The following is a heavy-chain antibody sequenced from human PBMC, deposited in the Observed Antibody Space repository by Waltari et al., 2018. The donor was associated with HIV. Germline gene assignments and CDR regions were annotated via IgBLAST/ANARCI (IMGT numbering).Heavy chain of an antibody. J-gene: IGHJ6*02. CDR3: ARSHRYYYYGMDV. Sequence: EVQLVESGGGLVQPGGSLRLSCAASGFTFSSYDMHWVRQATGKGLEWVSAIGTAGDTYYPGSVKGRFTISRENAKNSLYLQMNSLRAGDTAVYYCARSHRYYYYGMDVWGQGTTVTVSS. V-gene: IGHV3-13*01. CDR2: IGTAGDT. CDR1: GFTFSSYD.